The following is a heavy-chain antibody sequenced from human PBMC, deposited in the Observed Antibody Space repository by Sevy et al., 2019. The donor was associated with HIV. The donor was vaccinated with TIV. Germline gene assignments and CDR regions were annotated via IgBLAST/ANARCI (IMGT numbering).Heavy chain of an antibody. Sequence: SETLSLICTVSGGPISSHYWNWIRQTPGKGLEWIGSFYYTGITNYNPSLKSRVTVSADTSKNRVSLKLNSVTAADTAVYYCARLPSPYYDSSGDLIREYYFDSWGQGTLVTVSS. J-gene: IGHJ4*02. V-gene: IGHV4-59*11. CDR2: FYYTGIT. D-gene: IGHD3-22*01. CDR3: ARLPSPYYDSSGDLIREYYFDS. CDR1: GGPISSHY.